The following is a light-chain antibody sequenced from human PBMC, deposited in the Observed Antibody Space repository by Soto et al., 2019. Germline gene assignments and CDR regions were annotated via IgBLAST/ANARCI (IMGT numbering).Light chain of an antibody. V-gene: IGKV3-15*01. CDR2: GAS. J-gene: IGKJ2*01. CDR3: QQYNNWHPYT. Sequence: EIVMTQSPATLSVSPGERATLSCRASQSVSSNLAWYQQKPGLSPRLLIYGASTRAAGIPARFSGSGSGTEFTLTISSLQSEDFAVYYCQQYNNWHPYTFGQGTKLEIK. CDR1: QSVSSN.